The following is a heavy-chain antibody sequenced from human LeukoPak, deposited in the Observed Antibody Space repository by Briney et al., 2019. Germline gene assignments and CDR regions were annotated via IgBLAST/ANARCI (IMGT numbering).Heavy chain of an antibody. Sequence: SETLSLTCTVSGFFITSDYYWGWVRQPPGKGLEWIGTIYHSGSTYYNPSLLGRVTISVDKSKTQFSLTLTSVTAADTAVYFCARSPTKRVTDDYWGQGTLVTVSS. CDR2: IYHSGST. V-gene: IGHV4-38-2*02. CDR3: ARSPTKRVTDDY. CDR1: GFFITSDYY. J-gene: IGHJ4*02. D-gene: IGHD5-18*01.